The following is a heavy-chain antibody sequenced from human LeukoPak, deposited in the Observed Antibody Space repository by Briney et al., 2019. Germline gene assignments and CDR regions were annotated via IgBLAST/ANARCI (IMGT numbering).Heavy chain of an antibody. Sequence: GGSLRLSCAASGFTFSSYAMSWVRQAPGKGLEWVSAISGSGGSTYYADSVKGRFTISRDNSKNTLHLQMNSLRAEDTAVYYCAKIVGGSGSLYYFDYWGQGTLVTVSS. CDR2: ISGSGGST. V-gene: IGHV3-23*01. CDR1: GFTFSSYA. J-gene: IGHJ4*02. CDR3: AKIVGGSGSLYYFDY. D-gene: IGHD3-10*01.